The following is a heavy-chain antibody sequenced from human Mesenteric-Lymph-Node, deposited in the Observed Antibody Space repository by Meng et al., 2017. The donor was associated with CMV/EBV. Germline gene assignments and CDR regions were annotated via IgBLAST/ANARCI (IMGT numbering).Heavy chain of an antibody. Sequence: ASVKVSCKASGYTFTSYYMHWVRQAPGQGLEWMGIINPSGGSTSYAQKFQGRVTMTRDTSTSTVYMELSSLRSEDTAVYYCARESIAVAGRRRMGLYYFDYWGQGTPVTVSS. CDR3: ARESIAVAGRRRMGLYYFDY. V-gene: IGHV1-46*01. J-gene: IGHJ4*02. D-gene: IGHD6-19*01. CDR1: GYTFTSYY. CDR2: INPSGGST.